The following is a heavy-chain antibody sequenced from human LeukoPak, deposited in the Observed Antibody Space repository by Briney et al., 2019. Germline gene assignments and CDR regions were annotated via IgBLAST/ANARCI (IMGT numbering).Heavy chain of an antibody. CDR2: IKTKTDGDRT. CDR3: VGGPASLRY. V-gene: IGHV3-15*01. D-gene: IGHD3-16*01. Sequence: GGSLRLSCVVSGFTFSNAWMSWIRQAPGKGLEWVGRIKTKTDGDRTDYAAPVEGRFTISRDDSKNTLSLQMNSLKTEDTAVYYCVGGPASLRYWGQGTLVTV. CDR1: GFTFSNAW. J-gene: IGHJ4*02.